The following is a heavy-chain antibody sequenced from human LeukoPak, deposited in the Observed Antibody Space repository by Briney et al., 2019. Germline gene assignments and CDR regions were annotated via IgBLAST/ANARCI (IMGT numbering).Heavy chain of an antibody. CDR1: GYRFSTSD. J-gene: IGHJ4*02. CDR2: IVSTGET. CDR3: VRGGEIGLDY. D-gene: IGHD3-16*01. Sequence: GGSLRLSCAASGYRFSTSDMHWVRQASGRGLEWVSSIVSTGETYYAPSVKGRFTISRENAKNSLYLQMNSLRGGDTAIYHCVRGGEIGLDYWGQGALITVSS. V-gene: IGHV3-13*01.